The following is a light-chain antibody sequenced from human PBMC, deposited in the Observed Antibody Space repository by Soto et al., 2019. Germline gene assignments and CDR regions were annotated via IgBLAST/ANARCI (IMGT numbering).Light chain of an antibody. CDR1: QSVSSDF. J-gene: IGKJ5*01. V-gene: IGKV3D-20*02. CDR3: QQPAQLLIT. CDR2: DAS. Sequence: STHSPATLSLTPGERAPLSCRASQSVSSDFLAWYQRKPGQAPRLLIYDASNRATGIPARFSGSGSGTEFTLTISSLKPEDFATYYCQQPAQLLITFAQGTRLEIK.